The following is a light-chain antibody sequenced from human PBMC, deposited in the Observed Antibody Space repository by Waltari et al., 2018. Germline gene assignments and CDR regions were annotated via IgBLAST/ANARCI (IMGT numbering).Light chain of an antibody. CDR2: DNE. J-gene: IGLJ2*01. CDR3: VTWDTSLSAVV. Sequence: QSVLTQPPSVSAAPGQKVTISCSGSSSNIGKRYVAWYQHPPGAAPKLFIYDNENRPSGIPDLFSGSKSGTSATLVITGLQTGDEADYYCVTWDTSLSAVVFGGGTKLTVL. V-gene: IGLV1-51*01. CDR1: SSNIGKRY.